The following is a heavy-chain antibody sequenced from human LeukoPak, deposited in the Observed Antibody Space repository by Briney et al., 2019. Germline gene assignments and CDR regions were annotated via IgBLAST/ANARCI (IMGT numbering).Heavy chain of an antibody. Sequence: GSLRLSCAASGFTVSSNYMSWVRQAPGKGLEWIGEINHTGATNYKSSLKSRVTMSVDTSKKQFSLKLTSATAADTAVYFCARGRKVYCSSVSCPGWLDPWGQGTLVTVSS. J-gene: IGHJ5*02. CDR2: INHTGAT. CDR3: ARGRKVYCSSVSCPGWLDP. D-gene: IGHD2-2*01. V-gene: IGHV4-34*01. CDR1: GFTVSSNY.